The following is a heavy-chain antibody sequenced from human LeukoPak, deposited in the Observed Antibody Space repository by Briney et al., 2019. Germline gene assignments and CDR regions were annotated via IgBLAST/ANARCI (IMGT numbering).Heavy chain of an antibody. D-gene: IGHD3-22*01. V-gene: IGHV3-30*02. CDR1: RFTFSSYG. CDR3: AKNRDSSDYPRDFDY. Sequence: GGSLRLSCAASRFTFSSYGLHWVRQTPGKGLEWVAFIRHDGSYQQYADSVKGRFTVSRDNSKDTVYLQMNSLRTEDTAVYYCAKNRDSSDYPRDFDYWGQGSLVTVSS. J-gene: IGHJ4*02. CDR2: IRHDGSYQ.